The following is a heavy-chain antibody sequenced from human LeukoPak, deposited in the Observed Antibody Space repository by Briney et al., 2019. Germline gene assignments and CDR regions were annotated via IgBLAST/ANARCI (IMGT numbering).Heavy chain of an antibody. CDR2: IYYSGST. CDR1: GGSISSYY. CDR3: ARIYGSGSSRWFDP. J-gene: IGHJ5*02. D-gene: IGHD3-10*01. Sequence: SKTLSLTCTVSGGSISSYYWSWIRQPPGKGLEWIGYIYYSGSTNYNPSLKSRLTISVDTSKNQFSLKLSSVTAADTAVYYCARIYGSGSSRWFDPWGQGTLVTVSS. V-gene: IGHV4-59*01.